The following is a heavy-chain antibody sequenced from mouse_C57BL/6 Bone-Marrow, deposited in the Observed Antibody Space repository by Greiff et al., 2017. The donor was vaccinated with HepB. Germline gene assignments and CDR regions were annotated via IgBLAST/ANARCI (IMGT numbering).Heavy chain of an antibody. Sequence: QVQLQQPGAELVKPGASVKLSCKASGYTFTSYWMHWVKQRPGRGLEWIGMIDPNSGGTKYNEKFKSKATLTVDKPSSTAYMQLSSLTSEDSAVYYCARDTTVVEGGLFDYWGQGTTLTVSS. J-gene: IGHJ2*01. CDR3: ARDTTVVEGGLFDY. CDR1: GYTFTSYW. CDR2: IDPNSGGT. V-gene: IGHV1-72*01. D-gene: IGHD1-1*01.